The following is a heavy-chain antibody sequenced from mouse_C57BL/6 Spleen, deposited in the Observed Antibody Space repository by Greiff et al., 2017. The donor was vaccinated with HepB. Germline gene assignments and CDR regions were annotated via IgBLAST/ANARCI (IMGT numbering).Heavy chain of an antibody. CDR1: GYSFTSYY. CDR3: AREMDDYPWFAY. V-gene: IGHV1-66*01. D-gene: IGHD2-4*01. J-gene: IGHJ3*01. CDR2: IYPGSGNT. Sequence: QVQLKESGPELVKPGASVKISCKASGYSFTSYYIHWVKQRPGQGLEWIGWIYPGSGNTKYNEKFKGKATLTADTSSSAAYMQLSSLTSEDSAVYYCAREMDDYPWFAYWGQGTLVTVSA.